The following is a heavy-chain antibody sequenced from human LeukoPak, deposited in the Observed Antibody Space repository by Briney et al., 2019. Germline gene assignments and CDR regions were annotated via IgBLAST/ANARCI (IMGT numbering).Heavy chain of an antibody. CDR3: ARIPVRGAYYFDY. CDR1: GGSISSYY. CDR2: IYYSGTT. D-gene: IGHD3-10*01. Sequence: SETLSLTCTVSGGSISSYYWGWIRQPPGKGLEWIGYIYYSGTTNYNPSLKSGVTISVDTSKKQFSLKLSSVTAADTAVYYCARIPVRGAYYFDYWGQGTLVTVSS. J-gene: IGHJ4*02. V-gene: IGHV4-59*08.